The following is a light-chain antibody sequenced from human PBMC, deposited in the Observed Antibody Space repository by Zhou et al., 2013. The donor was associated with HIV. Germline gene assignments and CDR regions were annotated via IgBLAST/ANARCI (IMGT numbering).Light chain of an antibody. CDR3: QQYGGSPMYT. J-gene: IGKJ2*01. CDR1: QSVSSY. CDR2: DVS. V-gene: IGKV3-20*01. Sequence: EIVLTQSPATLSLSPGERATLSCRASQSVSSYLAWYQQKPGQAPRLLIYDVSNRATGIPDRFSGSGSGTDFTLTISRLEPEDFAMYYCQQYGGSPMYTFGQGTKLEIK.